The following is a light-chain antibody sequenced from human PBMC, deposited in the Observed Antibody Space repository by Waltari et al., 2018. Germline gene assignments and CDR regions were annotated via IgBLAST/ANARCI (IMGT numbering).Light chain of an antibody. Sequence: EIVMTQSPDSLAVSLGERAAINCKSSRSVLYNSNNKNYLAWYQQKPRQPPKLLIHWASSRESGVPDRFSGSGSGTDFTLTISSLQAEDVAVYYCQQYYSSPISFGQGTRLEIK. CDR3: QQYYSSPIS. CDR1: RSVLYNSNNKNY. J-gene: IGKJ5*01. CDR2: WAS. V-gene: IGKV4-1*01.